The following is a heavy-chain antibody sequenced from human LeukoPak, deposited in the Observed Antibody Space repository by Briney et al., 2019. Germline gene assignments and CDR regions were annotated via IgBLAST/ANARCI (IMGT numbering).Heavy chain of an antibody. CDR3: XXXXRGXXXGYFDY. J-gene: IGHJ4*02. Sequence: GGSLRLSCRASGFSFGDHGMSWFRQAPGKGLEWVSFIRSKAYGETADYAASVKGRFTISRDDSKSVDYLQMNSLKTEDTAVYYXXXXXRGXXXGYFDYWGQGILVTVS. CDR1: GFSFGDHG. D-gene: IGHD5-12*01. V-gene: IGHV3-49*03. CDR2: IRSKAYGETA.